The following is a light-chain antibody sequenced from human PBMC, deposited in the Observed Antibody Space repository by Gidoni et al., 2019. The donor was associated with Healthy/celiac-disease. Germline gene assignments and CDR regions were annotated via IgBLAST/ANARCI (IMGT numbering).Light chain of an antibody. CDR3: QQYYSYPWT. V-gene: IGKV1-8*01. CDR2: AAS. Sequence: AIRLTQPPSSLSASTGDRVTITCRASQGISSYLAWYQQKPGKAPKLLIYAASTLQSGVPSRFSGSGSGTDFTLTISCLQSEDFATYYCQQYYSYPWTFGQXTKVEIK. J-gene: IGKJ1*01. CDR1: QGISSY.